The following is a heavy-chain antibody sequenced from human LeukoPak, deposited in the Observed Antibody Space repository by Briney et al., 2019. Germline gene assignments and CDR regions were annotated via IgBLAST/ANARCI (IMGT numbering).Heavy chain of an antibody. Sequence: GGSLRLSCAASGFTFSSSAMSWVRQVPGKGLEWVSGISASGGSTYYADSVRGRFTISRDNSKNTLYVQMNSLRDEDTAVCYCAKDQRWESPHYLDSWGQGTLVTVSS. V-gene: IGHV3-23*01. D-gene: IGHD1-26*01. CDR2: ISASGGST. CDR1: GFTFSSSA. CDR3: AKDQRWESPHYLDS. J-gene: IGHJ4*02.